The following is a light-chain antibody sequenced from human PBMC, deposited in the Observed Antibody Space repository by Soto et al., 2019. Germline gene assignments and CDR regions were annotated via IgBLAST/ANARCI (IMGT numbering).Light chain of an antibody. Sequence: QSVLTQPASVSGSPGQSITISCIGSSSDVGGYNYVSWYQHHPGRVPKPMIFEVSDRPSGVSSRFSGSKSGNTAYLTISGLQAEDEDDYYCSSFSSTSTIVFGGGTKLTVL. CDR2: EVS. CDR3: SSFSSTSTIV. CDR1: SSDVGGYNY. V-gene: IGLV2-14*01. J-gene: IGLJ2*01.